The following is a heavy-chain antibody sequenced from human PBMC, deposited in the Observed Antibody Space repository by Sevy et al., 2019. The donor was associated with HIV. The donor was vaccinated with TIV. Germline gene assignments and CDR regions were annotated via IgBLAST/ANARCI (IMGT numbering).Heavy chain of an antibody. J-gene: IGHJ4*02. D-gene: IGHD3-22*01. CDR2: INPSGGST. Sequence: ASVKVSCKASGYTFTSYYMHWVRQAPGQGLEWMGIINPSGGSTSYAQKFQGRVTMTRDTSTSTVYMELSSLRSEDTAVYYCASGGDYYDSSGWTEFDYSGQGTMVTVSS. CDR3: ASGGDYYDSSGWTEFDY. V-gene: IGHV1-46*01. CDR1: GYTFTSYY.